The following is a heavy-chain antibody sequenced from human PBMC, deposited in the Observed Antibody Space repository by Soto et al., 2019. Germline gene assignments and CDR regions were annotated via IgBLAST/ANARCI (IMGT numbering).Heavy chain of an antibody. CDR3: ASSAAAPRSSRVGRFDY. V-gene: IGHV1-18*04. CDR1: GYTFTSYG. D-gene: IGHD6-13*01. CDR2: ISAYNGNT. Sequence: QVQLVQSGAALKKPGASVKVSCKASGYTFTSYGIIWVRQAPGQGLAWMGWISAYNGNTNYAPKLQGRVTMTTDTSTSAADMELRSLRSDDTAVYYCASSAAAPRSSRVGRFDYWGQGTLVPVSS. J-gene: IGHJ4*02.